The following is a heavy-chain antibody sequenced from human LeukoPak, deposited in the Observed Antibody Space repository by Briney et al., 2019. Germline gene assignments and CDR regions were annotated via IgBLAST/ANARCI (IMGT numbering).Heavy chain of an antibody. CDR1: GFTFSNAW. Sequence: GGSLRLSCAASGFTFSNAWMSWVRQAPGKGLEWVGRIKRKTDGGTTDYAAPVKGRFTISRDESKNTLYLQMNSLKTEDTAVYYCTTLPNYDFWSGQSDYWGQGTLVTVSS. CDR3: TTLPNYDFWSGQSDY. CDR2: IKRKTDGGTT. V-gene: IGHV3-15*01. D-gene: IGHD3-3*01. J-gene: IGHJ4*02.